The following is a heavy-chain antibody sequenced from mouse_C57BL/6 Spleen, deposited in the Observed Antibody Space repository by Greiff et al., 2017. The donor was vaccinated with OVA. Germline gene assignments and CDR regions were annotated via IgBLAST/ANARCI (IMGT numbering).Heavy chain of an antibody. J-gene: IGHJ2*01. Sequence: EVKLMESGGGLVKPGGSLKLSCAASGFTFSSYTMSWVRQTPEKRLEWVATISGGGGNTYYPDSVKGRFTISRDNAKNTLYLQMSSLRSEDTALYYCARQSDDYGHFDYWGQGTTLTVSS. CDR1: GFTFSSYT. D-gene: IGHD2-4*01. CDR3: ARQSDDYGHFDY. CDR2: ISGGGGNT. V-gene: IGHV5-9*01.